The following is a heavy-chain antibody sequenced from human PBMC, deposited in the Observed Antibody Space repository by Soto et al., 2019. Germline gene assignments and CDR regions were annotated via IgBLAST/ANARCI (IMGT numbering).Heavy chain of an antibody. J-gene: IGHJ4*02. D-gene: IGHD1-26*01. Sequence: GASVKVSCKASGGTFSSYAISWVRQAPGQGLEWMGGIIPIFGTANYAQKFQGRVTITADESTSTAYMELSSLRSEDTAVYYCARGSGSYFLRPGTNFDYWGQGTLVTVSS. CDR2: IIPIFGTA. V-gene: IGHV1-69*13. CDR1: GGTFSSYA. CDR3: ARGSGSYFLRPGTNFDY.